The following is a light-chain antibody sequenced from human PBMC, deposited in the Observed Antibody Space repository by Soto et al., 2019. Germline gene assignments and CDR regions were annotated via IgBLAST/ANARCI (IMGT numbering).Light chain of an antibody. Sequence: YELTQPHSVSVATAQMARITCGGNNIGSKVVNWCQQKPGQDPVLVIYSDTNRPSGIPERFSGSNTGKTATLIITRIEAGDEGDYNCQVWDSSSDHVVFGGGTKLTVL. CDR2: SDT. CDR3: QVWDSSSDHVV. CDR1: NIGSKV. J-gene: IGLJ2*01. V-gene: IGLV3-12*02.